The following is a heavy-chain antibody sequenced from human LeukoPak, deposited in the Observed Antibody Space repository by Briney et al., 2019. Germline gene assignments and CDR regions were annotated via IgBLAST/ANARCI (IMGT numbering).Heavy chain of an antibody. V-gene: IGHV3-48*03. CDR3: AGSRYPEPQDLNY. Sequence: PGGSLRLSCAASGFDFNIYEMNWVRQAPGKGLEWVSYISADGGIIYYADSVKGRFTISRDTMKSSLHLQMSSLRAEDTAVYYCAGSRYPEPQDLNYWGQGTLVIVS. J-gene: IGHJ4*02. CDR2: ISADGGII. CDR1: GFDFNIYE. D-gene: IGHD3-10*01.